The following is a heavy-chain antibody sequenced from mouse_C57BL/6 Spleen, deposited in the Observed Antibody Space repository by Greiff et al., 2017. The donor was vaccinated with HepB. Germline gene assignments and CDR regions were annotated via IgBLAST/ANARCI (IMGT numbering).Heavy chain of an antibody. J-gene: IGHJ4*01. V-gene: IGHV14-3*01. CDR3: ARERDDGYYEGAMDY. CDR1: GFNIKNTY. D-gene: IGHD2-3*01. CDR2: IDPANGNT. Sequence: VQLKESVAELVRPGASVKLSCTASGFNIKNTYMHWVKQRPEQGLEWIGRIDPANGNTKYAPEFQGKATITADTSSNTAYLQLSSLTSEDTAIYYCARERDDGYYEGAMDYWGQGTSVTVSS.